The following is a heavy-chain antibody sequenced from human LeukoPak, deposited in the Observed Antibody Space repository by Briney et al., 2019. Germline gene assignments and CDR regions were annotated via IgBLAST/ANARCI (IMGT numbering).Heavy chain of an antibody. Sequence: GGSLRLSCAASGLTFSTHAMIWVWVRQAPGKGLEWVSALNGATGVTYYADSVKGRFALSRDSSDSTLYLQMNSLRVEDTAMYYCARKDGLSGGWYWVYWGQGTQVAVSS. CDR3: ARKDGLSGGWYWVY. J-gene: IGHJ4*02. CDR2: LNGATGVT. D-gene: IGHD6-19*01. V-gene: IGHV3-23*01. CDR1: GLTFSTHA.